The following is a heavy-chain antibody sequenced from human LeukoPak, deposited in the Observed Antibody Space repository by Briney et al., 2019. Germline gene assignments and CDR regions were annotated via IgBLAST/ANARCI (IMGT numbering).Heavy chain of an antibody. CDR3: ARNIDYDSFDP. J-gene: IGHJ5*02. Sequence: GGSLGLSCAASGFTFSSFWMHWVRQAPGKGLVWVSRIEGDGSRSTYADSVKGRFTISRDNARNTLYLQMNSLRVEETAVYYCARNIDYDSFDPXGQGTLVTVSS. V-gene: IGHV3-74*03. CDR1: GFTFSSFW. D-gene: IGHD4-17*01. CDR2: IEGDGSRS.